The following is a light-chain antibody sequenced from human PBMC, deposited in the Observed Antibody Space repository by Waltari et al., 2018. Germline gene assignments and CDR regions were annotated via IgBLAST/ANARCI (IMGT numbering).Light chain of an antibody. CDR2: KAS. CDR1: QSVSVW. CDR3: QQYNSYST. V-gene: IGKV1-5*03. J-gene: IGKJ1*01. Sequence: DIQMTQSPSTLSASVGDRVTITCRASQSVSVWLAWYQQKPGKAPKLLIYKASNLESGVPSRVSGSGSGTEFTLTSSSLQPDGFATYDCQQYNSYSTFGQGTKVEIK.